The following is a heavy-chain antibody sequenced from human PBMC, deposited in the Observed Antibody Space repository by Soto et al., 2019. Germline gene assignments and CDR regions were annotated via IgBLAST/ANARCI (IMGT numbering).Heavy chain of an antibody. J-gene: IGHJ4*02. CDR3: ARSVCIVVPAQFDY. CDR1: GYSISSSNW. D-gene: IGHD2-2*01. CDR2: IYYSGTT. Sequence: PSETLSLTCAVSGYSISSSNWWGWIRQPPGKGLEWIGYIYYSGTTYYNPSLKSRVTMSVDTSKNQFSLKLTSVTAVDTAVYYCARSVCIVVPAQFDYWGQGTLVTVSS. V-gene: IGHV4-28*01.